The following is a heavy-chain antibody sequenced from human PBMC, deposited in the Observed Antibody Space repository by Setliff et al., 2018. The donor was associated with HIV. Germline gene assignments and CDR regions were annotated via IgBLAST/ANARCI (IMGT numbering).Heavy chain of an antibody. CDR2: INHRGSA. Sequence: SETLSLTCAVYGGSFSDYYWTWIRQSPGKGLEWIGEINHRGSAQHNSSLQSRVSMSADTSKNQFSLKLTSVTASDTAVYYCARAAAGNTGPFDLWGQGSPVTVSS. D-gene: IGHD4-17*01. V-gene: IGHV4-34*01. CDR1: GGSFSDYY. CDR3: ARAAAGNTGPFDL. J-gene: IGHJ4*02.